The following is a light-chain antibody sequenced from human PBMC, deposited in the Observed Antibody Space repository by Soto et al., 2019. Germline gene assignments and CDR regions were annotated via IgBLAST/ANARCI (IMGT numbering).Light chain of an antibody. Sequence: EIVLPQSQATLSLSPGERATLSFRASQSVSSYLACYQQKPGQAPRLLIYDASNRATGIPARFSGSGSGTDFTLTISSLEPEDFAVYYCQQRSNWPLTFGGGTKVDIK. V-gene: IGKV3-11*01. CDR1: QSVSSY. CDR2: DAS. J-gene: IGKJ4*01. CDR3: QQRSNWPLT.